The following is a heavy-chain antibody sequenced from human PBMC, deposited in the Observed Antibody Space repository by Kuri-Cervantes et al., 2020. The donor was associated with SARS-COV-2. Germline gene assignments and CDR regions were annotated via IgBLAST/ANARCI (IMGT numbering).Heavy chain of an antibody. J-gene: IGHJ6*02. CDR3: ARDPPAAIRYYYYYYGMDV. Sequence: ASVKVSCKVSGYTLTELSMHWVRQAPGKGLEWMGGFDPEDGETIYAQKFQGRVTMTRDTSISTAYMELSRLRSDDTAVYYCARDPPAAIRYYYYYYGMDVWGQGTTVTVSS. D-gene: IGHD2-2*02. CDR2: FDPEDGET. V-gene: IGHV1-24*01. CDR1: GYTLTELS.